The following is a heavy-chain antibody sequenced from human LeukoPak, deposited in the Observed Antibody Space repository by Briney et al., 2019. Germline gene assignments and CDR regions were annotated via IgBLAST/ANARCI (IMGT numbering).Heavy chain of an antibody. CDR1: GGSISSYY. D-gene: IGHD6-19*01. J-gene: IGHJ4*02. V-gene: IGHV4-59*01. CDR3: ARADGDSSGWYAHDY. Sequence: SETLSLTCTVSGGSISSYYWSWIRQPPGKGLEWIGYIYYSGSTNYNPSLKSRVTISVDTSKNQFSLKLSSVTAADTAVYYCARADGDSSGWYAHDYWGQGTLVTVSS. CDR2: IYYSGST.